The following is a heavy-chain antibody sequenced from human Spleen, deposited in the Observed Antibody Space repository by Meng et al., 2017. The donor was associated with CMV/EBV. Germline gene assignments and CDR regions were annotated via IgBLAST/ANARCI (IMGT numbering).Heavy chain of an antibody. V-gene: IGHV3-21*01. CDR3: ARGNSRWNYELTNWFDP. Sequence: LSLTCAASGFTFSSYSMNWVRQAPGKGLEWVSSISSSSSYIYYADSVKGRFTISRDNAKNSLYLQMNSLRAEDTAVYYCARGNSRWNYELTNWFDPWGQGTLVTVSS. CDR1: GFTFSSYS. D-gene: IGHD1-7*01. CDR2: ISSSSSYI. J-gene: IGHJ5*02.